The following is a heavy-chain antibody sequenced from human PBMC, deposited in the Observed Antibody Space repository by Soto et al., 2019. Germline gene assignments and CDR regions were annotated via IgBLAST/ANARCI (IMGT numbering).Heavy chain of an antibody. J-gene: IGHJ6*02. D-gene: IGHD6-19*01. CDR2: IYYSGST. Sequence: PSETLSLTCTVSGGSISSYYWSWIRQPPGKGLEWIGYIYYSGSTNYNPSLKSRVTTSVDTSKNQFSLKLSSVTAADTAVYYCARGRQWLVGRGDYYYYGMDVWGQGTTVTVTS. CDR3: ARGRQWLVGRGDYYYYGMDV. CDR1: GGSISSYY. V-gene: IGHV4-59*01.